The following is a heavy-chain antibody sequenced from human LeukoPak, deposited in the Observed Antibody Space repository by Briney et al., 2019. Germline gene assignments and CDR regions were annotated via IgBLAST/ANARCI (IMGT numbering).Heavy chain of an antibody. CDR1: GYTFTGYY. CDR2: INPNSGGT. J-gene: IGHJ4*02. Sequence: ASVKVSCKASGYTFTGYYMHWVRQAPGQGLEWMGWINPNSGGTNYAQKFQGRVTMTKDTSISTAYMELSRLRSDDTAVYYCAREYYYGSGNYYNRIDYWGQGTLVTVSS. CDR3: AREYYYGSGNYYNRIDY. V-gene: IGHV1-2*02. D-gene: IGHD3-10*01.